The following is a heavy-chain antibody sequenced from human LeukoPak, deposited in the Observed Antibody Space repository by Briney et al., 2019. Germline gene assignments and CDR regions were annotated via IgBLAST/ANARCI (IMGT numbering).Heavy chain of an antibody. CDR1: GASVSNNNYY. Sequence: SETLSLTCTVSGASVSNNNYYWGWIRQPPGKGLEWIASIYYSGSTYYNPSLKSRVTISVDKSKNQFSLKLSSVTAADTAVYYCARVKDNWNVAVFDYWGQGTLVTVSS. V-gene: IGHV4-39*07. D-gene: IGHD1-20*01. CDR3: ARVKDNWNVAVFDY. J-gene: IGHJ4*02. CDR2: IYYSGST.